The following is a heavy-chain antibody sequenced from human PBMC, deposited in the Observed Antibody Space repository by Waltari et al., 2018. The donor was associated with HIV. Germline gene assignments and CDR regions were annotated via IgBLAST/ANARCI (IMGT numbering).Heavy chain of an antibody. CDR3: ARNWDGLRPPDY. D-gene: IGHD4-17*01. Sequence: QLQLQESGPGLVQPSETLSLTCTVSGGSIRTNNYYWGWIRQPPGKGLEWIGSIYYSGRTYYSPSLKSRVTISVDTSKNQVSLKLYSVAAADTAVYYCARNWDGLRPPDYWGQGSLVTVSS. V-gene: IGHV4-39*01. CDR1: GGSIRTNNYY. J-gene: IGHJ4*02. CDR2: IYYSGRT.